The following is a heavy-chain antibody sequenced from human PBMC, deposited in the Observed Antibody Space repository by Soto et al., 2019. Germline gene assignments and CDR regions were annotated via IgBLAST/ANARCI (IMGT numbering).Heavy chain of an antibody. CDR3: ARVEIVGAAYYYCGMDV. CDR2: IIPIFGTA. Sequence: GASVKVSCKASGGTFSSYAISWVRQAPGQGLEWMGGIIPIFGTANYAQKFQGRVTITADESTSTAYMELSSLRSEDTAVYYCARVEIVGAAYYYCGMDVWGQGTTVTVSS. V-gene: IGHV1-69*13. J-gene: IGHJ6*02. D-gene: IGHD1-26*01. CDR1: GGTFSSYA.